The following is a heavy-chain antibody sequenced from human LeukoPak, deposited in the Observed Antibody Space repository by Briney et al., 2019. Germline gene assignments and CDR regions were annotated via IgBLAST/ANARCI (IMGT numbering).Heavy chain of an antibody. J-gene: IGHJ4*02. CDR2: IKENGSKT. Sequence: GGSLRLSCAASGFTFSSYWMSWVRQAPGKGLEWVANIKENGSKTYYMDSVKGRFTISRDNAQNSLYLQMNSLTAEDSALYYCARDQGWLQFDYWGQGALATVSS. V-gene: IGHV3-7*01. D-gene: IGHD5-24*01. CDR3: ARDQGWLQFDY. CDR1: GFTFSSYW.